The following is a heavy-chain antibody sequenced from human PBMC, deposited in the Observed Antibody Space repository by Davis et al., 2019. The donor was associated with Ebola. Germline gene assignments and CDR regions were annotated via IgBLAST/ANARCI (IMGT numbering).Heavy chain of an antibody. Sequence: SVTVSCTASGGTFSSSAISWVRQAPAQGLEWMGRIIPILGIANYAQKFQGRVTITADKSTSTAYIELSSLRSEETAVYYCAGGPYSSGWSEFDYWGQGTLVTVSS. J-gene: IGHJ4*02. CDR1: GGTFSSSA. D-gene: IGHD6-19*01. V-gene: IGHV1-69*04. CDR2: IIPILGIA. CDR3: AGGPYSSGWSEFDY.